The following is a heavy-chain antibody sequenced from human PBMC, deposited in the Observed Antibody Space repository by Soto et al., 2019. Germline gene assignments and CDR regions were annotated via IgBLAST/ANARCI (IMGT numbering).Heavy chain of an antibody. CDR3: ARQLATRIVGATGFDY. D-gene: IGHD1-26*01. CDR2: IKQDGSEK. Sequence: GGSLRLSCAASGFTFSSYWMSWVRQAPGKGLEWVANIKQDGSEKYYVDSVKGRFTISRDNAKNSLYLQMNSLRAEDTAVYCCARQLATRIVGATGFDYWGQGTLVTVSS. J-gene: IGHJ4*02. CDR1: GFTFSSYW. V-gene: IGHV3-7*01.